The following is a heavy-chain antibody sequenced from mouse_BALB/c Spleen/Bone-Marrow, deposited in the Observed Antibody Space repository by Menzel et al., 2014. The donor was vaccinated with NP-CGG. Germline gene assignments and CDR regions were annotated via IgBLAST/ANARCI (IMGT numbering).Heavy chain of an antibody. Sequence: EVHLVESGGGLVQPGGSLKLSCAASGFDFSRYWMSWVRQAPGKGLEWIGEINPESRTINYSPSLKDKFIISRDNAKNTLYLRLNKVRSEDTALYYCARLDYYCYLNYWGQGTTLTVSS. CDR2: INPESRTI. D-gene: IGHD1-1*01. J-gene: IGHJ2*01. CDR3: ARLDYYCYLNY. V-gene: IGHV4-1*02. CDR1: GFDFSRYW.